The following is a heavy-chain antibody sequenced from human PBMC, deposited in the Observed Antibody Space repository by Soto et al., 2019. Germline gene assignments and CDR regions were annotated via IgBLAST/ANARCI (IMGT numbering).Heavy chain of an antibody. CDR1: GFTVSSNY. CDR2: IYSGGST. J-gene: IGHJ6*02. CDR3: ARRGYSYGKNYYYYGMDV. D-gene: IGHD5-18*01. Sequence: EVQLVESGGGLVQPGGSLRLSCAASGFTVSSNYMSWVRQAPGKGLEWVSVIYSGGSTYYADSVKGRFTISRHNSKNTLYLQTNSLRAEDTAVYYCARRGYSYGKNYYYYGMDVWGQGTTVTVSS. V-gene: IGHV3-53*04.